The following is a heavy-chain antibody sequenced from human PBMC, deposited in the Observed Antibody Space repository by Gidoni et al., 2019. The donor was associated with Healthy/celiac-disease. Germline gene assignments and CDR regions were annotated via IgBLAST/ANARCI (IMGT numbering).Heavy chain of an antibody. V-gene: IGHV3-21*01. CDR3: ARKDTAMVNENAMDV. J-gene: IGHJ6*02. Sequence: EVQLVESGGGLVKPGGSLRLSCAASGFTFSSYSMNWVRQAPGKGLEWVSSISSSSSYIYYADSVKGRFTISRDNAKNSLYLQMNSLRAEDTAVYYCARKDTAMVNENAMDVWGQGTTVTVSS. D-gene: IGHD5-18*01. CDR2: ISSSSSYI. CDR1: GFTFSSYS.